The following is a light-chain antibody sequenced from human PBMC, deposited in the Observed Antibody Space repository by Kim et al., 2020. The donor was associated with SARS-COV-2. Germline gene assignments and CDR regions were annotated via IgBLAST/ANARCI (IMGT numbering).Light chain of an antibody. CDR1: TPNLGDAYN. CDR2: GNN. CDR3: QSFDSSLREV. Sequence: GRNVNSYCHGRTPNLGDAYNLHCYQHLPGPAPTRLISGNNNRPSGVPDRFSGSNSGPSASLAITGLQAADEADYYCQSFDSSLREVFGGGTQLTVL. J-gene: IGLJ2*01. V-gene: IGLV1-40*01.